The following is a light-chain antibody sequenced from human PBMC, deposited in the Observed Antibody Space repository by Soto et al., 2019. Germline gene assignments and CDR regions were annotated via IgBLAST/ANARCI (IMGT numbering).Light chain of an antibody. Sequence: QSALTQPPSASGSPGQSVTISCTGTSSDVGGSNFVSWFQQTPGKAPKLIIYEVNKRPSGVPDRFSGSKSGNTASLTVSGLQADDEADYYCNSYAGSNNFVVFGGGTKLTGL. CDR3: NSYAGSNNFVV. J-gene: IGLJ2*01. V-gene: IGLV2-8*01. CDR2: EVN. CDR1: SSDVGGSNF.